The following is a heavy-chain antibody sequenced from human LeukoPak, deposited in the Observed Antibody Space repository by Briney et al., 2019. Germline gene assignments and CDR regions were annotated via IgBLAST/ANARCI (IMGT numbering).Heavy chain of an antibody. D-gene: IGHD5-12*01. V-gene: IGHV1-69*13. CDR2: IIPIFGTA. CDR1: GGTFSSYA. J-gene: IGHJ4*02. CDR3: ATNSERYDPWDC. Sequence: ASVKVSCKASGGTFSSYAISWVRQAPGQGLEWMGGIIPIFGTANYAQKFQGRVTITADESTSTAYMELSSLTSEDTAVYYCATNSERYDPWDCWGQGTLVTVSS.